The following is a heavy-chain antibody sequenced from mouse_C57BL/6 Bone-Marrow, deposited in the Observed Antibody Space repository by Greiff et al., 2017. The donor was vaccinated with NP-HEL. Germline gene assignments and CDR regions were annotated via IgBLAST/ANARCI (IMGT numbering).Heavy chain of an antibody. CDR2: ISSGGSYT. CDR1: GFNFSSYG. J-gene: IGHJ4*01. Sequence: EVQLVESGGDLVKPGGSLKLSCAASGFNFSSYGMSWVRQTPDKRLEWVATISSGGSYTYYPASVQGRFTITRDNAKNTLYLQMSSLKSEDTAMYYCARQNYGLYYAMDYWGQGTSVTVAS. D-gene: IGHD1-1*01. CDR3: ARQNYGLYYAMDY. V-gene: IGHV5-6*01.